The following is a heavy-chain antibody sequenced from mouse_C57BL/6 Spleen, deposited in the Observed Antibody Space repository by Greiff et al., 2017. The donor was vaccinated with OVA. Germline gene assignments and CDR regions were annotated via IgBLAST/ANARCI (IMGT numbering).Heavy chain of an antibody. Sequence: VQLQQSGPELVKPGASVQISCKASGYAFSSSWMNWVKQRPGKGLEWIGRIYPGDGDTNYNGKFKGKATLTADKSSSTAYMQLSSLTSEDSAVYFCARRDGNFYAMDYWGQGTSVTVSS. CDR3: ARRDGNFYAMDY. CDR1: GYAFSSSW. CDR2: IYPGDGDT. J-gene: IGHJ4*01. V-gene: IGHV1-82*01. D-gene: IGHD2-1*01.